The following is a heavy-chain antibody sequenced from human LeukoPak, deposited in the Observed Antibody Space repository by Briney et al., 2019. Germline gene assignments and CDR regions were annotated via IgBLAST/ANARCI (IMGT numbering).Heavy chain of an antibody. J-gene: IGHJ4*02. Sequence: ASVKVSCKASGYTFTSYDINWVRQATGQGLEWMGWMNPNSANTGYAQKFQGRVTMTRDMSTSTVYMELSSLRSEDTAVYYCARVKEQWLGIDYWGQGTLVTVSS. V-gene: IGHV1-8*02. D-gene: IGHD6-19*01. CDR1: GYTFTSYD. CDR3: ARVKEQWLGIDY. CDR2: MNPNSANT.